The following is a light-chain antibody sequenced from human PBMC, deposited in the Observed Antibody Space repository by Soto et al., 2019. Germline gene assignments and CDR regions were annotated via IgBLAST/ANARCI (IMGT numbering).Light chain of an antibody. J-gene: IGKJ1*01. CDR1: QSINNK. V-gene: IGKV3D-15*01. CDR2: GAS. Sequence: EIVMTQSPATLSVSPGERVTLSCRASQSINNKVAWYQQKPGQAPRLLIYGASSRATGIPARFSASGSGTDFTLTISDVQPEDFALYYCHQRQSWPRTFGQGTKVDIK. CDR3: HQRQSWPRT.